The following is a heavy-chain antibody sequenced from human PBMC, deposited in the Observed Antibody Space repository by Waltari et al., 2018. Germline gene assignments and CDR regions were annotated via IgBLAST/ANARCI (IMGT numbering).Heavy chain of an antibody. D-gene: IGHD3-22*01. CDR3: ARDVSSGPLEGWGFDY. J-gene: IGHJ4*02. V-gene: IGHV4-4*07. CDR2: IYTSGST. CDR1: GGSIRSYS. Sequence: QVQLQESGPGLVKPSETLSLTCPVSGGSIRSYSWSWIRQPAGKGLEWIGRIYTSGSTNYNPSLKSRVTMSVDTSKNQFSLKLSSVTAADTAVYYCARDVSSGPLEGWGFDYWGQGTLVTVSS.